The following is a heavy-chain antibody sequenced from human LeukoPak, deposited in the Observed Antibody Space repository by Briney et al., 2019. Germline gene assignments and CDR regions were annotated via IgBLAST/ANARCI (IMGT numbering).Heavy chain of an antibody. CDR3: ARDQLYCSGGYCYFDY. Sequence: PGGSLRLSCAASGFTFSSYWMHWVRQAPGKGLVWVSRINSDWSSTSYADSVKGRFTISRDNAKNTLYLQMNSLRAEDTAVYYCARDQLYCSGGYCYFDYWGQGTLVTVSS. D-gene: IGHD2-15*01. CDR2: INSDWSST. V-gene: IGHV3-74*01. CDR1: GFTFSSYW. J-gene: IGHJ4*02.